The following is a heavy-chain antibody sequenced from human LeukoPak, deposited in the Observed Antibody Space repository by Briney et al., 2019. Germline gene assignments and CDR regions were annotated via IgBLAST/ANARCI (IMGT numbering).Heavy chain of an antibody. CDR1: GFTFKNYW. CDR2: IKEDGSEK. D-gene: IGHD4-17*01. J-gene: IGHJ5*01. Sequence: PGGSLRLSCAASGFTFKNYWMSCVRQAPGKGLEWVANIKEDGSEKYYVGSVKGRFTISRDNAKNSLFLQMNSLRVEDTAVYYCANHDYGWFDSWGQGTLVIGSS. V-gene: IGHV3-7*01. CDR3: ANHDYGWFDS.